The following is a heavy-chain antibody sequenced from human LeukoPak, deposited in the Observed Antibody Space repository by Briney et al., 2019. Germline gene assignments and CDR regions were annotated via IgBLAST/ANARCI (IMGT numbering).Heavy chain of an antibody. D-gene: IGHD3-3*01. CDR1: GFTFDDYA. CDR3: AKDVTSFDFWSGYN. Sequence: GRSLRLSCAASGFTFDDYAMHWVRQAPGKGLGWVSGISWNSGNIGYADSVKGRFTISRDNAKKSLYLQMNSLRPEDTAFYYCAKDVTSFDFWSGYNWGQGTLVTVSS. J-gene: IGHJ4*02. CDR2: ISWNSGNI. V-gene: IGHV3-9*01.